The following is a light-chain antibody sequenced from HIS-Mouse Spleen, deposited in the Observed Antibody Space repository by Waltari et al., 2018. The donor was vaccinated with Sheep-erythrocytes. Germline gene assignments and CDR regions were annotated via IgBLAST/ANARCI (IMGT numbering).Light chain of an antibody. Sequence: DIQITQSPSSVSASVGDRVTITCRASQGVSSWLAWYQQKTGKAPKLLIYVASSLQSGVPSRFSGSGSGTDFAVTISSLQPENFETYYCQQANSFPITFGQETRLEIK. CDR2: VAS. J-gene: IGKJ5*01. CDR1: QGVSSW. CDR3: QQANSFPIT. V-gene: IGKV1-12*01.